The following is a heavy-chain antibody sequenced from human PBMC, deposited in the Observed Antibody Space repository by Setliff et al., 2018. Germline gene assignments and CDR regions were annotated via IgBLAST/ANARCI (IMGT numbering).Heavy chain of an antibody. CDR2: FDAEDGET. CDR1: GYTLSELF. V-gene: IGHV1-24*01. J-gene: IGHJ6*03. CDR3: AREGVDSRSSTDYRYYMDV. D-gene: IGHD3-22*01. Sequence: ASVKVSCKVSGYTLSELFMHWVRQAPGKGLEWMGGFDAEDGETIYAQKFQGRVTMTEDTSTDTAYMELSSLRSDDTAVYYCAREGVDSRSSTDYRYYMDVWGKGTTVTVSS.